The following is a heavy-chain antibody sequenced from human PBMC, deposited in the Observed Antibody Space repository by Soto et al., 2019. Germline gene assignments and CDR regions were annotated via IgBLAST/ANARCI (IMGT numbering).Heavy chain of an antibody. D-gene: IGHD2-15*01. Sequence: ASVKVSCKASGYTFTSYGISWVRQAPGQGLEWMGWISAYNGNTNYAQKLQGRVTMTTDTSTSTAYMELRSLRSDDTAVYYCARASDMYYYYYMDVWGEGTTVTVSS. CDR1: GYTFTSYG. J-gene: IGHJ6*03. V-gene: IGHV1-18*01. CDR2: ISAYNGNT. CDR3: ARASDMYYYYYMDV.